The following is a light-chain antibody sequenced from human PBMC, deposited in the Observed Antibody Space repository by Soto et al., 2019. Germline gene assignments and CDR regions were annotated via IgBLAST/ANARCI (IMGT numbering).Light chain of an antibody. V-gene: IGKV3D-20*01. CDR3: QQYRYLPRT. J-gene: IGKJ1*01. Sequence: VLTRLTAPLLLSQGARAPLSCGVCRSRSSIQLAWYQHKPGQAPRLLIHNASTRATGIADRFTCSGSGTDFTLTITTLEPQHFAVYYCQQYRYLPRTFGLGTKVDIK. CDR2: NAS. CDR1: RSRSSIQ.